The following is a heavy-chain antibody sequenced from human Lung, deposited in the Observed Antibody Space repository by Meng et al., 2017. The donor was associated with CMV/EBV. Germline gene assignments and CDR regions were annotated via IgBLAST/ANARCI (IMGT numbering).Heavy chain of an antibody. J-gene: IGHJ6*02. CDR2: INNDGSST. CDR1: GFSFSSYW. V-gene: IGHV3-74*01. D-gene: IGHD6-19*01. CDR3: ARDSIVVPGRIYYYAMDV. Sequence: GEXXTISCAASGFSFSSYWMHWVRQAPGRGLMWVAHINNDGSSTTYADSVKGRFIISRDNAKNTVFLQMHSLGVEDTAVYYCARDSIVVPGRIYYYAMDVWXHGTTVTVSS.